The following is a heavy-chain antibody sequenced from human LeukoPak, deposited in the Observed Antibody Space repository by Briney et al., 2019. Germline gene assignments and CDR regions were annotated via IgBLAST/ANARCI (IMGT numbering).Heavy chain of an antibody. CDR1: GGSFSGYY. Sequence: SETLSLTCAVYGGSFSGYYWGWIRQPPGKRLEWFGSIYYSGSTYYNPSLKSRVTISVDKSKNQFSLKLSSVTAADTAVYYCVRDAARRLGILSFRIGYWGQGTLVTVSS. V-gene: IGHV4-34*01. CDR3: VRDAARRLGILSFRIGY. D-gene: IGHD3-16*02. J-gene: IGHJ4*02. CDR2: IYYSGST.